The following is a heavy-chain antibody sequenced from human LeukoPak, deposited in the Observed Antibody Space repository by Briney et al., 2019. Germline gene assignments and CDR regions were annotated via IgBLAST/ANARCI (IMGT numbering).Heavy chain of an antibody. V-gene: IGHV4-59*01. CDR3: ARDSYYGSGRVVDY. J-gene: IGHJ4*02. CDR2: IYYSGST. Sequence: SETLSLTCTVSGGSISTYYWNWIRQPPGKGLEWIGYIYYSGSTNYNPSLKSRVTISVDTSKNQFSLKLSSVTAADTAVYYCARDSYYGSGRVVDYWGQGTLVTVSS. D-gene: IGHD3-10*01. CDR1: GGSISTYY.